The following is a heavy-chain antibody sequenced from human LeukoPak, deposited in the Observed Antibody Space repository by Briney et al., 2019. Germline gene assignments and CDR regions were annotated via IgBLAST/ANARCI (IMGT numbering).Heavy chain of an antibody. CDR2: IIPILGIA. Sequence: SVKLSCKASGGTFSSYAISWVRQAPGQGLEWMGRIIPILGIANYAQRFQGRVTITADKSTSTAYMELSSLRSEDTAVYYCAREVLAKNYGMDVWGQGTTVTVSS. CDR3: AREVLAKNYGMDV. CDR1: GGTFSSYA. V-gene: IGHV1-69*04. D-gene: IGHD2-8*02. J-gene: IGHJ6*02.